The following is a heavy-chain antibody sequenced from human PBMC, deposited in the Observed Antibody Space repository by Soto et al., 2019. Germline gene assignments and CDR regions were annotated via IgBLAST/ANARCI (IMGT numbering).Heavy chain of an antibody. Sequence: SETLSLTCTVSGGSISSSSYYWGWIRQPPGKGLEWIGSIYYSGSTYYNPSLKSRVTISVDTSKNQFSLKLSSVTAADTAVYYCAIRYSGYDYSYYYYGMDVWGQGTTVTVSS. J-gene: IGHJ6*02. CDR3: AIRYSGYDYSYYYYGMDV. CDR1: GGSISSSSYY. D-gene: IGHD5-12*01. V-gene: IGHV4-39*01. CDR2: IYYSGST.